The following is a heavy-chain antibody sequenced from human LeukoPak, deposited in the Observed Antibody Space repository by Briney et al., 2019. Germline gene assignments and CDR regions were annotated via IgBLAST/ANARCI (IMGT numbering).Heavy chain of an antibody. Sequence: GGSLRLSSTASGFTFSRYAMSWVRQAPGKGLEWVSSFSGSGGSSYYEDSVRGRFTISRDNSKNTLSLQMSSLRAEDTAIYYCAKQDGYNPHDAFDIWGQGTMVTVFS. V-gene: IGHV3-23*01. CDR3: AKQDGYNPHDAFDI. J-gene: IGHJ3*02. CDR1: GFTFSRYA. CDR2: FSGSGGSS. D-gene: IGHD5-24*01.